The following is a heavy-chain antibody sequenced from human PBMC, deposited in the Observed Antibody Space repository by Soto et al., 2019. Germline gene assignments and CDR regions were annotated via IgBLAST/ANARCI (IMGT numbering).Heavy chain of an antibody. CDR2: ISGSGGST. CDR1: GFTFSSYA. J-gene: IGHJ6*03. Sequence: GGSPRLSCAASGFTFSSYAMGWVRQAPGKGLEWVSAISGSGGSTYYADSVKGRFTISRDNSKNTLYLQMNSLRAEDTAVYYCARSSSGYDYYYYYMDVWGKGTTVTVSS. V-gene: IGHV3-23*01. CDR3: ARSSSGYDYYYYYMDV. D-gene: IGHD5-12*01.